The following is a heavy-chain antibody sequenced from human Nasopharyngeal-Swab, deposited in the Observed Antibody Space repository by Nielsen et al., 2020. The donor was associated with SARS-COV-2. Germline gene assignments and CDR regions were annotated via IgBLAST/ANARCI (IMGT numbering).Heavy chain of an antibody. CDR2: IYSGGST. CDR3: AKGYSSSWFPFDY. CDR1: GFTFSDYY. J-gene: IGHJ4*02. Sequence: GESLKISCAASGFTFSDYYMSWIRQAPGKGLEWVSVIYSGGSTYYADSVKGRFTISRDNSKNTLYLQMNSLRAEDTAVYYCAKGYSSSWFPFDYWGQGTLVTVSS. D-gene: IGHD6-13*01. V-gene: IGHV3-53*01.